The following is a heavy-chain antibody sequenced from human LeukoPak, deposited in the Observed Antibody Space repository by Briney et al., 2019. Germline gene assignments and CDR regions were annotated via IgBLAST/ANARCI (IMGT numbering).Heavy chain of an antibody. J-gene: IGHJ5*02. V-gene: IGHV1-69*13. CDR2: IIPIFGTA. CDR3: ARDSVAVRPGWFDP. Sequence: ASVKVSCKASGGTFSSYAISWVRQAPGQGLEWMGGIIPIFGTANYAQKFQGRVTITADESTSTAYMELSSLRSEDTAVYYCARDSVAVRPGWFDPWGQGTLVTVSS. CDR1: GGTFSSYA. D-gene: IGHD6-6*01.